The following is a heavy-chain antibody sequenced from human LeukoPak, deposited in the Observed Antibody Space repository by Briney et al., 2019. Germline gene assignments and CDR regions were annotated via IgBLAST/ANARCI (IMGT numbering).Heavy chain of an antibody. CDR2: IVVGSGNT. CDR1: GFTFTSSA. CDR3: AASPDYYDSSGYSYHFDY. J-gene: IGHJ4*02. Sequence: ASVTVSCKASGFTFTSSAVQWVRQARGQRLEWIGWIVVGSGNTNYAQKFQERVTITRDMSTSTAYMELSSLRSEDTAVYYCAASPDYYDSSGYSYHFDYWGQGTLVTVSS. V-gene: IGHV1-58*01. D-gene: IGHD3-22*01.